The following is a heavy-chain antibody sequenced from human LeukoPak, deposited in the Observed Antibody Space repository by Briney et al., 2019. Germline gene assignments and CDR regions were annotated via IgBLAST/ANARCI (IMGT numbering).Heavy chain of an antibody. V-gene: IGHV4-34*01. CDR1: GGSFSGYY. CDR3: AREGGFVVLKTFDY. J-gene: IGHJ4*02. D-gene: IGHD2-21*01. Sequence: SETLSLTCAVYGGSFSGYYWSWIRQPPGKGLEWIGEINHSGSTYYNPALKSRVTISVDTSKNQFSLKLNSVTAADTAVYYCAREGGFVVLKTFDYWGQGTLVTVSS. CDR2: INHSGST.